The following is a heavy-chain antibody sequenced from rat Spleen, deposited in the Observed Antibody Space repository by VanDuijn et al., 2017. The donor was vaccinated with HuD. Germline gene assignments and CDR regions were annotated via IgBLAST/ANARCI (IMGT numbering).Heavy chain of an antibody. D-gene: IGHD1-11*01. CDR3: TRTYGGYTSHWFAY. Sequence: VQLVESGGGLVKPGTSMKLSCAASGFTFRNYDMAWVRQPPGKGLERMGGIWGDGSTDYNSALKSRLSISRDTSKSQVVLKMNSLQTEDTAIYFCTRTYGGYTSHWFAYWGQGTLVTVSS. V-gene: IGHV2-1*01. CDR1: GFTFRNYD. J-gene: IGHJ3*01. CDR2: IWGDGST.